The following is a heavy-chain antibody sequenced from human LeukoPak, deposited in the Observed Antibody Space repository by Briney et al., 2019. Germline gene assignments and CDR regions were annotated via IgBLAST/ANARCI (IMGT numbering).Heavy chain of an antibody. D-gene: IGHD5-24*01. V-gene: IGHV4-34*01. CDR1: GGSFSGYY. J-gene: IGHJ4*02. Sequence: SETLSLTCAVYGGSFSGYYWSWIRQPPGKGLEWIGEINRSGSTNYNPSLRSRVTISVDTSKNQFSLKLSSVTAADTAVYYCASWWRDGYNYRAYFDYWGQGTLVTVS. CDR3: ASWWRDGYNYRAYFDY. CDR2: INRSGST.